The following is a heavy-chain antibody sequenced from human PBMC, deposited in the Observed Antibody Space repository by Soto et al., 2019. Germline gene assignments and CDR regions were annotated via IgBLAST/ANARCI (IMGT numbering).Heavy chain of an antibody. Sequence: QVQLVESGGGVVQSGTSLRLSCAASGFTLRSYGMHWVRQAPGKGLEWVAIIWHDGSEKYYADSVRGRFTVSRDNSKSKLDLQMNSLRVEDTAIYYGARDKGSDAPIDIWGQGTMVTVSS. V-gene: IGHV3-33*01. CDR3: ARDKGSDAPIDI. CDR1: GFTLRSYG. CDR2: IWHDGSEK. D-gene: IGHD3-10*01. J-gene: IGHJ3*02.